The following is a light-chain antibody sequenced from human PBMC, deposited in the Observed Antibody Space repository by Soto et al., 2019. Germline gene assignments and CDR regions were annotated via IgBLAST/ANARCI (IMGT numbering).Light chain of an antibody. CDR2: AAS. Sequence: DIHMTQSPSSVSASVGDRVTINCLASQDISSWLAWYQQKPGKAPKLLIYAASNLQSGVPSRFSGSGSGTDFTLTISRLEPEDFAVYYCQQYGNSPITFGQGTRLEIK. CDR3: QQYGNSPIT. CDR1: QDISSW. J-gene: IGKJ5*01. V-gene: IGKV1-12*01.